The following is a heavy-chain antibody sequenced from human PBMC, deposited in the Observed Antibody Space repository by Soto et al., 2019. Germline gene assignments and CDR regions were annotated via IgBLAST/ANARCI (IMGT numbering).Heavy chain of an antibody. D-gene: IGHD6-13*01. CDR2: IDPSDSYT. V-gene: IGHV5-10-1*01. Sequence: GESLKISCKGSGYSFTSYWISWVRQMPGKGLEWMGRIDPSDSYTNYSPSFQGHVTISADKSISTAYLQWSSLKASDTAMYYCARQDSRSWDAAYYYYGMDVWGQGTTVTVSS. CDR3: ARQDSRSWDAAYYYYGMDV. CDR1: GYSFTSYW. J-gene: IGHJ6*02.